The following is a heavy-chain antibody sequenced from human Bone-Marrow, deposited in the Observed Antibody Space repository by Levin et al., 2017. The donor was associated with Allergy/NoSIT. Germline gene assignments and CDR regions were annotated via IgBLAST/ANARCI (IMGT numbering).Heavy chain of an antibody. Sequence: GESLKISCAASGFTFSSYGMHWVRQAPGKGLEWVAVISYDGSNKYYADSVKGRFTISRDNSKNTLYLQMNSLRAEDTAVYYCAKTSGVVAATSRYYFDYWGQGTLVTVSS. CDR3: AKTSGVVAATSRYYFDY. D-gene: IGHD2-15*01. CDR2: ISYDGSNK. J-gene: IGHJ4*02. CDR1: GFTFSSYG. V-gene: IGHV3-30*18.